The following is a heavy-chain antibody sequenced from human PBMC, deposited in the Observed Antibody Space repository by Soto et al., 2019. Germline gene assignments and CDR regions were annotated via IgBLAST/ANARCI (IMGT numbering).Heavy chain of an antibody. CDR1: GYTFTSYA. D-gene: IGHD3-10*01. CDR3: ARGGSPYYHYYYYMDV. CDR2: INAGNGNT. J-gene: IGHJ6*03. Sequence: ASVKVSCKASGYTFTSYAMHWVRQAPGQRLEWMGWINAGNGNTKYSQKFQGRVTITRDTSASTAYMELSSLRSEDTAVYYCARGGSPYYHYYYYMDVWGKGTTVTVSS. V-gene: IGHV1-3*01.